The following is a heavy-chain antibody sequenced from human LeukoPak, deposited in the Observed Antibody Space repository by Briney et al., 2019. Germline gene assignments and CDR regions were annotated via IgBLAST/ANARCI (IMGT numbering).Heavy chain of an antibody. V-gene: IGHV4-59*08. J-gene: IGHJ4*02. CDR3: ARAYGTR. CDR2: IYYSGST. Sequence: SETLSLTCTVSGGSISSYYWSWVRQPPGKGLEWIGYIYYSGSTNYNPSLKSRVTISVDTSKNQFSLKLSSVTAADTAVYYCARAYGTRWGQGTLVTVSS. D-gene: IGHD3-10*01. CDR1: GGSISSYY.